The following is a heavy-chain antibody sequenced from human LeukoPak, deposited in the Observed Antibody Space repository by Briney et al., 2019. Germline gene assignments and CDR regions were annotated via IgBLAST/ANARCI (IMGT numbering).Heavy chain of an antibody. J-gene: IGHJ5*02. V-gene: IGHV1-69*13. CDR2: IIPIFGTA. D-gene: IGHD3-3*01. CDR1: GGTFSSYA. Sequence: ASVKVSCKASGGTFSSYAISWVRQAPGQGLEWMGGIIPIFGTANYAQKFQGRVTITADESTSTAYMELSSLRSEDTAVYYCARGQILEWFPNTEHNWFDPWGQGTLVTVSS. CDR3: ARGQILEWFPNTEHNWFDP.